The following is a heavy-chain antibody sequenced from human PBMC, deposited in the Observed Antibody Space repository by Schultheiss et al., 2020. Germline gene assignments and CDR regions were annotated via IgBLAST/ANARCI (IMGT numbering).Heavy chain of an antibody. CDR2: IWYDGSNK. CDR3: AREVISYYDILTGYYPLDY. D-gene: IGHD3-9*01. V-gene: IGHV3-33*01. J-gene: IGHJ4*02. Sequence: GGSLRLSCAASGFTFSSYGMHWVRQAPGKGLEWVAVIWYDGSNKYYADSVKGRFTISRDNSKNTLYLQMNSLRAEDTAVYYCAREVISYYDILTGYYPLDYCGQGTLVTVYS. CDR1: GFTFSSYG.